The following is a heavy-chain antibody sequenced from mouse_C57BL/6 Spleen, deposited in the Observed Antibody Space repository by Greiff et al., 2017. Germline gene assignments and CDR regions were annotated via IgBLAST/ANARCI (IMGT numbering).Heavy chain of an antibody. CDR3: AREPREFITTPVEDYYAMDY. D-gene: IGHD1-1*01. CDR1: GFTFSDYG. Sequence: EVMLVESGGGLVKPGGSLKLSCAASGFTFSDYGMHWVRQAPEKGLEWVAYISSGSSTIYYADTVKGRFTISRDNAKNTLFLQMTSLRSEDTAMYYCAREPREFITTPVEDYYAMDYWGQGTSVTVSS. J-gene: IGHJ4*01. CDR2: ISSGSSTI. V-gene: IGHV5-17*01.